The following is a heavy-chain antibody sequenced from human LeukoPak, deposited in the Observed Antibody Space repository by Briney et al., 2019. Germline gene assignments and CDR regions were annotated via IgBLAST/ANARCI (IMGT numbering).Heavy chain of an antibody. CDR2: IYYSGST. CDR1: GGSISSHY. J-gene: IGHJ6*04. V-gene: IGHV4-59*11. D-gene: IGHD2-15*01. Sequence: SETLSLTCTVSGGSISSHYWSWIRQPPGKGLEWIGYIYYSGSTNYNPSLKSRVTISVDTSKNQFSLKLSSVTAADTAVYYCARSYCSGGSCLAGYYYGMDVWGKGTTVTVSS. CDR3: ARSYCSGGSCLAGYYYGMDV.